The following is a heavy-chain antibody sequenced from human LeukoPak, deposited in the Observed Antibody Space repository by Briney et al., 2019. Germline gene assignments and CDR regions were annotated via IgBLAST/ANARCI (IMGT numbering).Heavy chain of an antibody. CDR1: GFTFSSYA. Sequence: GRSLRLSCAASGFTFSSYAMHWVRQAPGKGLEWVAVISYDGSNKYYADSVKGRFTISRDNSKNTLYLQMNSLRAGDTAVYYCARYNYGSGSYPDYWGQGTLVTVSS. J-gene: IGHJ4*02. D-gene: IGHD3-10*01. CDR2: ISYDGSNK. V-gene: IGHV3-30*04. CDR3: ARYNYGSGSYPDY.